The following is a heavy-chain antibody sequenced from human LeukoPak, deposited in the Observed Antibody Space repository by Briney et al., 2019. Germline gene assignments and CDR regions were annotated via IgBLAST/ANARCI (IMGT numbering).Heavy chain of an antibody. CDR1: GGSISSGDYY. V-gene: IGHV4-30-4*01. CDR3: ARAGSDLVWAYYFDY. Sequence: SQTLSLTCTVSGGSISSGDYYWSWIRQPPGKGLEWIGYIYYSGSTYYNPSLKSRVTISVDTSKNQFSLKLSSVTAADTAVYYCARAGSDLVWAYYFDYWGQGTLSPSPQ. D-gene: IGHD3-16*01. J-gene: IGHJ4*02. CDR2: IYYSGST.